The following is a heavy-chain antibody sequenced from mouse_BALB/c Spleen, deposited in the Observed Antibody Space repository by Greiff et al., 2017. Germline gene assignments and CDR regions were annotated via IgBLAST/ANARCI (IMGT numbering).Heavy chain of an antibody. CDR3: ARYYRYFDY. D-gene: IGHD1-1*01. V-gene: IGHV3-2*02. CDR2: ISYSGST. CDR1: GYSITSDYA. J-gene: IGHJ2*01. Sequence: EVKLVESGPGLVKPSQSLSLTCTVTGYSITSDYAWNWIRQFPGNKLEWMGYISYSGSTSYNPSLKSRISITRDTSKNQFFLQLNSVTTEDTATYHCARYYRYFDYWGQGTTLTVSS.